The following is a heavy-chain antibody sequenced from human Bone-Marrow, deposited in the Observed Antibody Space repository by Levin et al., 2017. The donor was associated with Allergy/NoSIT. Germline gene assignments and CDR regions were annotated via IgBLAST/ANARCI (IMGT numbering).Heavy chain of an antibody. CDR2: INPNSGGI. CDR1: GYSFTSFF. J-gene: IGHJ4*02. Sequence: ASVKVSCKPSGYSFTSFFLHWVRQAPGQGLEWMGRINPNSGGISYSQKFQGRVTISWDTSINTVYLELRDLRSDDTAVFYCARGGRGSAWYVNYWGQGTLITVSS. V-gene: IGHV1-2*06. D-gene: IGHD6-19*01. CDR3: ARGGRGSAWYVNY.